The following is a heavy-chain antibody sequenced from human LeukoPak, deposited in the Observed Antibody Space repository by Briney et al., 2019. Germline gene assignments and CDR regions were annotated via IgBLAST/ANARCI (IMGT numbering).Heavy chain of an antibody. V-gene: IGHV3-7*01. CDR3: ARGLSRQWLVSYIFDY. J-gene: IGHJ4*02. Sequence: GGSLRLSCEASGFTFSNYWMSWVRQAPGKGLEWVANIKEDGSVKYYVDSVKGRFAISRDNAKNSVYLQMNSLRGEDTAAYYCARGLSRQWLVSYIFDYWGQGTLVTVSS. CDR2: IKEDGSVK. D-gene: IGHD6-19*01. CDR1: GFTFSNYW.